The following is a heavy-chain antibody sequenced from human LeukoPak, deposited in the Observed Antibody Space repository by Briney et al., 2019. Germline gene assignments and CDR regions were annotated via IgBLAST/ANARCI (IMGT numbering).Heavy chain of an antibody. CDR2: IFYSGSI. D-gene: IGHD4-23*01. V-gene: IGHV4-59*08. Sequence: RTSETLSLTCTVSGDSMSTHYWRWIRQPPGKGLEWLGYIFYSGSINYKPSLKSRVTMSVDTSKNQFSLKLSSVTAADTSVYYCARLTPYPGVWASDYWGQGTLVTVSS. CDR3: ARLTPYPGVWASDY. CDR1: GDSMSTHY. J-gene: IGHJ4*02.